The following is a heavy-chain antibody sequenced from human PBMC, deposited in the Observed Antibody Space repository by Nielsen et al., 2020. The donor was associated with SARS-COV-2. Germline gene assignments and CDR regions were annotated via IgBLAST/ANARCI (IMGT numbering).Heavy chain of an antibody. J-gene: IGHJ4*02. Sequence: GESLKISCAASRFTFSSYGMHWVRQAPGKGLEWVAVISYDRSNKYYADSVKGRFTISRDKSKNTLYLQMNSLRAADTAVYYCARNYYDSSGLVDYWGQGTLVTVSS. D-gene: IGHD3-22*01. V-gene: IGHV3-30*03. CDR1: RFTFSSYG. CDR3: ARNYYDSSGLVDY. CDR2: ISYDRSNK.